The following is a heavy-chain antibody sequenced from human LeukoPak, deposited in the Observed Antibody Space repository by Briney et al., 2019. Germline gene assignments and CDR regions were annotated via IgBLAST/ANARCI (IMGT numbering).Heavy chain of an antibody. CDR2: IYTSGST. CDR3: ASLCSSSWPDAFDI. CDR1: GGSISSGSYY. V-gene: IGHV4-61*02. D-gene: IGHD6-13*01. J-gene: IGHJ3*02. Sequence: SQTLSLTCTVSGGSISSGSYYWSWIRQPAGKGLEWIGRIYTSGSTNYNPSLKSRVTISVDTSKNQFSLKLSSVTAADTAVYYCASLCSSSWPDAFDIWGQGTMVTVSS.